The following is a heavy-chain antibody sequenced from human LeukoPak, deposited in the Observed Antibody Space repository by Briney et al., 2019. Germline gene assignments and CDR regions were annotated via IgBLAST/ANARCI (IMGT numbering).Heavy chain of an antibody. D-gene: IGHD3-10*01. Sequence: GGSLRLSCAASGFTFSNYAMSWVRQAPGKGLVWVSRITSDGSSTSYADSVKGRFTISRDNAKNTLYLQMNSLRAEDTAVYYCARDGGDDAFDIWGQGTMVTVSS. J-gene: IGHJ3*02. V-gene: IGHV3-74*01. CDR3: ARDGGDDAFDI. CDR2: ITSDGSST. CDR1: GFTFSNYA.